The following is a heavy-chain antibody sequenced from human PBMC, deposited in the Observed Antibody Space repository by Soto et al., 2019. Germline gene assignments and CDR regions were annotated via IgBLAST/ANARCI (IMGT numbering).Heavy chain of an antibody. D-gene: IGHD6-13*01. CDR3: AKERSWYPLDY. CDR1: GFTFSSYG. Sequence: QVQLVESGGGVVQPGRSLRLSCAASGFTFSSYGMHWVRQAPGKGLEWVAVISYDGSNKYYADSVKGRFTISRDNSKNTLYLQMNSLRAEDTAVYYCAKERSWYPLDYWGQGTLVTVSS. V-gene: IGHV3-30*18. J-gene: IGHJ4*02. CDR2: ISYDGSNK.